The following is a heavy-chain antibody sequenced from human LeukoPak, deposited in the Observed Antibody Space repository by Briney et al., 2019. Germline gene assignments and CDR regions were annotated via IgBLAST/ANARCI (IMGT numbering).Heavy chain of an antibody. CDR2: ISSSSSYI. Sequence: GGSLRLSCAASGFTFSNYSMNWVRQAPGKGLEWVSAISSSSSYIYYADSVKGRFTISRDNSKNTLYLQMNSLRAEDTAVYYCAKAPILQLWANYYFDYWGQGTLVTVSS. D-gene: IGHD5-18*01. V-gene: IGHV3-21*04. CDR1: GFTFSNYS. CDR3: AKAPILQLWANYYFDY. J-gene: IGHJ4*02.